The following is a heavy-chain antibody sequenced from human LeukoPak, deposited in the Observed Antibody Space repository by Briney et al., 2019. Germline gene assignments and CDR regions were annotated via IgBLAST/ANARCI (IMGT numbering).Heavy chain of an antibody. V-gene: IGHV3-49*04. Sequence: GGSLRLSCTASGLTFGDYAMSWVRQAPGKGLEWVGFIRSKAYGGTTEYAASVKGRFTISRDDSKSIAYPQMNSLKTEDTAVYYCTRVYYDILTGWDYYFDYWGQGTLVTVSS. CDR3: TRVYYDILTGWDYYFDY. CDR1: GLTFGDYA. D-gene: IGHD3-9*01. CDR2: IRSKAYGGTT. J-gene: IGHJ4*02.